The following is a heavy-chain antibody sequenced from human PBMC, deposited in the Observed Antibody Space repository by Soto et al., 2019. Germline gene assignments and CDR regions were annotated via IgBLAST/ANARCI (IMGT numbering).Heavy chain of an antibody. J-gene: IGHJ5*02. CDR2: IYVTGAV. CDR3: ARLRIATNNYKWFDP. D-gene: IGHD2-21*01. Sequence: TLSLTCSVSGAALNSGNYYWSWIRQVPGKGLEWIGHIYVTGAVDYKPSLRDRITVSQDTSERQFSLNLRLVTAADTAVYYCARLRIATNNYKWFDPWGQGTLVTVSS. CDR1: GAALNSGNYY. V-gene: IGHV4-31*03.